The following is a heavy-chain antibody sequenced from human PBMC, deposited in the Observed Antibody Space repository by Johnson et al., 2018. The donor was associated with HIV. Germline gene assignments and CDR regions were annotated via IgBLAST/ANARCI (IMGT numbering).Heavy chain of an antibody. D-gene: IGHD2-2*01. J-gene: IGHJ3*02. CDR1: GFTFSTYA. CDR3: AREGFVVLPAAMRLFAFDI. CDR2: ISSDESNK. Sequence: QVQLVESGGGVVQPGRSLRLSCAASGFTFSTYAMHWVRQAPGKGLEWVAVISSDESNKYYADSVKGRFTISRDNSKNTLFLQMDSLRADDTAVYYCAREGFVVLPAAMRLFAFDICGQGTMVTVSS. V-gene: IGHV3-30*04.